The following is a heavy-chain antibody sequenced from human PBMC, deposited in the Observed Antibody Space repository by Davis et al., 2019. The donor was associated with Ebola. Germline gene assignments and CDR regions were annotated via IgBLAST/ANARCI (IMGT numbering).Heavy chain of an antibody. CDR1: GASIISYY. D-gene: IGHD1-26*01. Sequence: PSETLSLTCIVSGASIISYYWSWIRQPPGKGLEWIGHIYYSGSTKYNASLKNRVTISLDTSESQFTLKLSTVTAADTAVYYCARDPSPYTGSFQFDYWGHGSLVTVSS. CDR3: ARDPSPYTGSFQFDY. V-gene: IGHV4-59*01. J-gene: IGHJ4*01. CDR2: IYYSGST.